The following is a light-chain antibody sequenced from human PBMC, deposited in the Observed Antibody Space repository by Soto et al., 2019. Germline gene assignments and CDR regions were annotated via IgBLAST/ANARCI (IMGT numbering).Light chain of an antibody. Sequence: DITMTQSPSTLSASVGDRVTIPCRASQSISSWLAWYQQKPGKAPKLLIYKASSLESGVPSRFSGSGSGTEFTLTISSLQPDDFATYYCQQYNSYSTFGQGTIVDIK. CDR3: QQYNSYST. CDR2: KAS. V-gene: IGKV1-5*03. CDR1: QSISSW. J-gene: IGKJ1*01.